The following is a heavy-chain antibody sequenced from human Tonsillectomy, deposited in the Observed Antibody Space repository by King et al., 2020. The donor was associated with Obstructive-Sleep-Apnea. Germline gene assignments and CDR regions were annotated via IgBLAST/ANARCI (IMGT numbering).Heavy chain of an antibody. CDR2: INHSGST. J-gene: IGHJ4*02. CDR3: ARENYGSGID. D-gene: IGHD3-10*01. CDR1: GGSFSGYY. Sequence: VQLQQWGAGLLKPSEPLSLTCAVYGGSFSGYYWSWIRQPPGKGLEWIGEINHSGSTNYNPSLKSRVTISVDTSKNQFSLKLSSVTAADTAVYYCARENYGSGIDWGQGTLVTVSS. V-gene: IGHV4-34*01.